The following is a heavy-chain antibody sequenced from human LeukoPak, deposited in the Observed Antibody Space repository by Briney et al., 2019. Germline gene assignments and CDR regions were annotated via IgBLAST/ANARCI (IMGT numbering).Heavy chain of an antibody. Sequence: PGGSLRLSCAASGFTVSSNYMSWVRQAPGKGLGWVSVIYSGGDTYYADSVKGRFTISRDNSKNTLYLQMNSLRAEDTAVYYCALSTYYDFWSGSTVQGYWGQGTLVTVSS. D-gene: IGHD3-3*01. J-gene: IGHJ4*02. CDR3: ALSTYYDFWSGSTVQGY. CDR2: IYSGGDT. CDR1: GFTVSSNY. V-gene: IGHV3-53*01.